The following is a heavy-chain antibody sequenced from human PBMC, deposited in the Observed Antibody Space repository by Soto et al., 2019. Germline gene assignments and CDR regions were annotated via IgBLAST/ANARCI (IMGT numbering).Heavy chain of an antibody. CDR2: IYYSGST. CDR1: GGSVSSGSYY. V-gene: IGHV4-61*01. J-gene: IGHJ6*02. CDR3: ARDVAVVAVAGTNGMDV. D-gene: IGHD6-19*01. Sequence: SETLSLTCTVSGGSVSSGSYYWSWIRQPPGKGLEWIGYIYYSGSTNYNPSLKSRVTISVDTSKNQFSLKLSSVTAADTAVYYCARDVAVVAVAGTNGMDVWGQGTTVTVSS.